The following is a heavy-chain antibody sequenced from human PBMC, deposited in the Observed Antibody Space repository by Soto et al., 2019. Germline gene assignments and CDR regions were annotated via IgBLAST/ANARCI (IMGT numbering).Heavy chain of an antibody. CDR1: GFTFSSYA. CDR2: ISGSGGST. V-gene: IGHV3-23*01. Sequence: GGSLRLSCAASGFTFSSYAMSWVRQAPGKGLEWVSAISGSGGSTYYADSVKGRFTISRDNSKNTLYLQMNSLRAEDTAVYYCARGAVTQYYYYYGMDVWGQGTTVTVSS. J-gene: IGHJ6*02. D-gene: IGHD4-4*01. CDR3: ARGAVTQYYYYYGMDV.